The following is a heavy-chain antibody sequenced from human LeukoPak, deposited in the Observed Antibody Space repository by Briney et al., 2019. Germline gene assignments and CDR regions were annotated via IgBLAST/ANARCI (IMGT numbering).Heavy chain of an antibody. CDR1: GFTFSTYW. CDR3: VGGYGGDY. CDR2: INSGGSRT. J-gene: IGHJ4*02. V-gene: IGHV3-74*01. D-gene: IGHD5-12*01. Sequence: GGSLRLSCAATGFTFSTYWMHWVRQAPGQGLVWVSSINSGGSRTTYADSVKGRFTISRDNAENTLYLQMNSLRVEDTAVYYCVGGYGGDYWGQGTLVTVTS.